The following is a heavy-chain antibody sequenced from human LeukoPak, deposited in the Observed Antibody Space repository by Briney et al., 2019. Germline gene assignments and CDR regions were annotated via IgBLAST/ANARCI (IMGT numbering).Heavy chain of an antibody. J-gene: IGHJ4*02. CDR3: AREYCSGGSCYPDY. V-gene: IGHV3-53*01. D-gene: IGHD2-15*01. CDR1: GFTVSSNY. CDR2: IYSGGST. Sequence: GGSLRLSCAASGFTVSSNYMSWVRQAPGKGLEWVSVIYSGGSTYYADSVKGRFTISRDSSKNTQYLQMNSLRAEDTAVYYCAREYCSGGSCYPDYWGQGTLVTVSS.